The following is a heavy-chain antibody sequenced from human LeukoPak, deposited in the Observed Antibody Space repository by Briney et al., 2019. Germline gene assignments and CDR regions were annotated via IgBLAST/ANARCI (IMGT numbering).Heavy chain of an antibody. D-gene: IGHD3-22*01. Sequence: GGSLRLSCAASGFTFSTYAMSWVRQAPGKGLEWVSAISGSGGSTYYADSVKGRFTISRDNSKNTLYLQMNSLRAEDTAVYYCAREGWYYYDSSGYYPHHDAFDIWGQGTMVTVSS. CDR3: AREGWYYYDSSGYYPHHDAFDI. J-gene: IGHJ3*02. CDR2: ISGSGGST. CDR1: GFTFSTYA. V-gene: IGHV3-23*01.